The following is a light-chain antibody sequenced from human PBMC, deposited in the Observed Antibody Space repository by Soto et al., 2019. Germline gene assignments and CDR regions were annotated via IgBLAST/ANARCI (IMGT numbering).Light chain of an antibody. V-gene: IGKV3-20*01. CDR1: QIVSTSY. J-gene: IGKJ1*01. Sequence: EIVLTQSPGTLSLSPGERATLSCRASQIVSTSYLAWYQQKPGQAPRLLIKGASSRATGIPDRFSGSGSGTDFTLTISGLEPEDFAVYYCQYYGDFPRTFGQGTKVDIK. CDR2: GAS. CDR3: QYYGDFPRT.